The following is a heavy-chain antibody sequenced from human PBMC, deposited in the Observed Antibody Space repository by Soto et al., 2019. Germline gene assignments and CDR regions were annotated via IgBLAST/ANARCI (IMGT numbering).Heavy chain of an antibody. D-gene: IGHD6-19*01. CDR3: ARVRREIKRAVAGTHWFDP. J-gene: IGHJ5*02. CDR2: IYYSGST. CDR1: GGSISSYY. V-gene: IGHV4-59*01. Sequence: SETLSLTCTVSGGSISSYYWSWIRQPPGKGLEWIGYIYYSGSTNYNPSLKSRVTISVDTSKNQFSLKLSSVTAADTAVYYCARVRREIKRAVAGTHWFDPWGQGTLVTVSS.